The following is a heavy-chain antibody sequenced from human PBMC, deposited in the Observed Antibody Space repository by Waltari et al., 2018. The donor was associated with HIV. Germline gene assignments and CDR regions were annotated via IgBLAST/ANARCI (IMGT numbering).Heavy chain of an antibody. Sequence: QVQLQESGPGLVKPSETLSPPCTVSGVSIRGYYRSWIRQPPGKGLEWIGYIYYSGSTNYNPSLKSRVTISVDTSKNQFSLKLSSVTAADTAVYYCVRVGTIFGVGPSWFDPWGQGTLVTVSS. CDR1: GVSIRGYY. CDR3: VRVGTIFGVGPSWFDP. V-gene: IGHV4-59*01. CDR2: IYYSGST. D-gene: IGHD3-3*01. J-gene: IGHJ5*02.